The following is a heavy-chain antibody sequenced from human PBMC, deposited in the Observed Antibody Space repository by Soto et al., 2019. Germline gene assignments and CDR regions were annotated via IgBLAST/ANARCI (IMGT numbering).Heavy chain of an antibody. J-gene: IGHJ4*02. CDR3: ARGPSSLTRFYY. CDR1: GFTFSSYA. CDR2: ISYYGSNK. Sequence: EGSLRLSCAASGFTFSSYAMHWVRQATSRGLEWVPVISYYGSNKYYAHSVRGRFTISRDNSKNTLYQQMNSLRAEDTAVYYCARGPSSLTRFYYWVQGSLVTVSS. D-gene: IGHD2-2*01. V-gene: IGHV3-30-3*01.